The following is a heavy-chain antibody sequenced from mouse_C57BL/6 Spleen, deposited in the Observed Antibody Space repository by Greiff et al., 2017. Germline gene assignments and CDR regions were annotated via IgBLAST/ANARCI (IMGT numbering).Heavy chain of an antibody. Sequence: VQLQQSGPELVKPGASVKMSCKASGYTFTDYNMHWVKQSHGKSLEWIGYINPNNGGTSYNQKFKGKATLTVNKSSSTAYMELRSLTSEDSAVYYCARGEYSNTAWFAYWGQGTLVTVSA. V-gene: IGHV1-22*01. J-gene: IGHJ3*01. D-gene: IGHD2-5*01. CDR2: INPNNGGT. CDR1: GYTFTDYN. CDR3: ARGEYSNTAWFAY.